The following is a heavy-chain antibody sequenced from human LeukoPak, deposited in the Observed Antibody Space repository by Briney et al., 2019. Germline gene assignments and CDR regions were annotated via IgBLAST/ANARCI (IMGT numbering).Heavy chain of an antibody. Sequence: PAETLSLTCTVYGGSINNYYWSWIRQPPGKGLEWIGYMHYSGSTNYNPSIKRRVTTSVDPSKNPFSLRLSSVTAAATAVYYCARRVTSNWFAPWGQGTLVTVSS. CDR2: MHYSGST. J-gene: IGHJ5*02. D-gene: IGHD2-21*02. CDR3: ARRVTSNWFAP. V-gene: IGHV4-59*08. CDR1: GGSINNYY.